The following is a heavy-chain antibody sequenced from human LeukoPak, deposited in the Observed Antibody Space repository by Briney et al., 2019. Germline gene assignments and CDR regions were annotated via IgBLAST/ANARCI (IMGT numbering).Heavy chain of an antibody. D-gene: IGHD2-21*02. CDR1: GFTFSSYT. CDR3: ARDLGSGDHGLLV. J-gene: IGHJ4*02. V-gene: IGHV3-48*01. Sequence: PGGSLRLSCAASGFTFSSYTMNSVRQAPGKGLEWISYISRTGTIIYYADSVKGRFTISRDNAKSSLYLQIDSLRSADTALYFCARDLGSGDHGLLVWGQGTLLTVPS. CDR2: ISRTGTII.